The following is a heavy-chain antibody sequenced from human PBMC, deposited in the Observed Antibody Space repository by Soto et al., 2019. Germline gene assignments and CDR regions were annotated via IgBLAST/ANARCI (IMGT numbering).Heavy chain of an antibody. CDR2: IYYSGST. V-gene: IGHV4-31*03. D-gene: IGHD2-21*02. CDR1: GGSISSCGYY. J-gene: IGHJ3*02. CDR3: ARAYCGGDCYYAEAAFDI. Sequence: SETLSLTCTVSGGSISSCGYYWSWIRQHPGKGLEWIGYIYYSGSTYYNPSLKSRVTISVDTSKNQFSLKLSSVTAADTAVYYCARAYCGGDCYYAEAAFDIWGQGTMVTVSS.